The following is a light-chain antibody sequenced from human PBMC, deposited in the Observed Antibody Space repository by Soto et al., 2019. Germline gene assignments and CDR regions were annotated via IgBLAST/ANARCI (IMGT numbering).Light chain of an antibody. Sequence: QSALTQPPSASGSPGQSVTISCTGTSSDAGGYNYVSWYQQYPGKAPKLMIYEVSKRPSGVPDRFSGSKSANTASLTVSGLQAEDEADYYCSSYAGSNNFVVFGGGTKLTVL. V-gene: IGLV2-8*01. J-gene: IGLJ2*01. CDR3: SSYAGSNNFVV. CDR2: EVS. CDR1: SSDAGGYNY.